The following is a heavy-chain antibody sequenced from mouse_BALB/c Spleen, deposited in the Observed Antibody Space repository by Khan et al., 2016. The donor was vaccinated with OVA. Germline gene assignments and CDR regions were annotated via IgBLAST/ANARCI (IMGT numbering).Heavy chain of an antibody. J-gene: IGHJ3*01. D-gene: IGHD2-4*01. CDR3: ARNYEYDEGLTY. V-gene: IGHV2-2*02. Sequence: QIQLVQSGPGLVQPSQCLSITCTVSGFSLTNYGVHWVRQSPGKGLEWLGLICSGGSTVYNAAFISRLSISKDNSKSQVFFKMNSMQANYTATYYYARNYEYDEGLTYWGQGTLVTVSA. CDR2: ICSGGST. CDR1: GFSLTNYG.